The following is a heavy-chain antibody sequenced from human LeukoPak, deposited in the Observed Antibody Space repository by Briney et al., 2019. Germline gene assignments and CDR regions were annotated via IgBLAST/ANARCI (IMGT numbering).Heavy chain of an antibody. CDR1: GGSISSSSYY. V-gene: IGHV4-39*07. CDR2: INHSGST. J-gene: IGHJ4*02. Sequence: PSETLSLTCTVSGGSISSSSYYWGWIRQPPGKGLEWIGEINHSGSTNYNPSLKSRVTISVDTSKNQFSLKLSSVTAADTAVYYCARGRRGYDFWSGYYYFDYWGQGTLVTVSS. D-gene: IGHD3-3*01. CDR3: ARGRRGYDFWSGYYYFDY.